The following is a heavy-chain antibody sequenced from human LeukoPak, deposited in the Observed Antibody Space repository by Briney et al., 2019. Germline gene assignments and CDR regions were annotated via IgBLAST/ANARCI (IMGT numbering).Heavy chain of an antibody. Sequence: PGGALRLSCAASGFTFSSYAMHWVRQAPGRGLEWVAVISYDGSNKYYADSVKGRFTISRDNSKNTRYLQMNSLRAEDTAVYYCAREYSSSSYEFDYWGQGTLVTVSS. V-gene: IGHV3-30-3*01. J-gene: IGHJ4*02. CDR3: AREYSSSSYEFDY. CDR1: GFTFSSYA. D-gene: IGHD6-6*01. CDR2: ISYDGSNK.